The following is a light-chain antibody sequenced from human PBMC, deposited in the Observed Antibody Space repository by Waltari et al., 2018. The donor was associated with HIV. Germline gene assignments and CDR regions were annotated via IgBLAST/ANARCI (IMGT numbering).Light chain of an antibody. CDR3: ATWDDSLHGPV. V-gene: IGLV1-44*01. Sequence: QSVVTQPPSASGTPGQRVTISCSGSNSNVGRSTVNWYLQLPGTAPQLLIYRNKQRASWFPDRFSASKSGSSASLAISVLQSEDEADYYCATWDDSLHGPVFGGGTKLTVL. CDR1: NSNVGRST. CDR2: RNK. J-gene: IGLJ3*02.